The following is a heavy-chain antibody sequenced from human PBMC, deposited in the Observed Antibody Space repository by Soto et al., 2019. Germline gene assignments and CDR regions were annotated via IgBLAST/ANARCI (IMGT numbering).Heavy chain of an antibody. V-gene: IGHV3-30*18. J-gene: IGHJ5*02. CDR2: XSXXXSXX. CDR1: GFTFSRYG. Sequence: GGSPRPSCAASGFTFSRYGMHWVRQAPGXGLVXLXVXSXXXSXXXXADSVKSRFSISRDNSKSTPYLQMTSMRAEDTAVYYCAKGDWFDHWGQGTL. CDR3: AKGDWFDH.